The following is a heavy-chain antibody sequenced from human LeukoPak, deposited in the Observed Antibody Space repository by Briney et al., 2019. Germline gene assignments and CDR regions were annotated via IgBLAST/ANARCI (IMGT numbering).Heavy chain of an antibody. J-gene: IGHJ4*02. Sequence: KTSETLPLTCTVSGGSIRSYYWSWIRQPPGKGLEWIGYIYYSGSTNYNPSLKSRVSISVDTSKNQFSLKLSSVTAADTAVYYCARTGSTVTMLYPFDHWGQGTLVTVSS. CDR1: GGSIRSYY. CDR2: IYYSGST. D-gene: IGHD4-17*01. V-gene: IGHV4-59*01. CDR3: ARTGSTVTMLYPFDH.